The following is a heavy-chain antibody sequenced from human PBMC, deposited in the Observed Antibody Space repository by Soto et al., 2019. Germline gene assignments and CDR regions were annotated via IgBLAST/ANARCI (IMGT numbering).Heavy chain of an antibody. CDR2: ISGNGVST. D-gene: IGHD3-22*01. CDR1: GLTFSSFA. Sequence: VGSLTLSCASSGLTFSSFAMSWVRQAPGKELEWVSEISGNGVSTYYADSVNGRFTISTDNSKNTLYLQMHSLRAEETDIYYCANMIGAYDYYGMDVGGRGTTVTVSS. J-gene: IGHJ6*02. CDR3: ANMIGAYDYYGMDV. V-gene: IGHV3-23*01.